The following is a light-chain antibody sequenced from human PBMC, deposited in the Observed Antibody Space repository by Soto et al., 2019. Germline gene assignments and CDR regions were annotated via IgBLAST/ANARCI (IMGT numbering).Light chain of an antibody. J-gene: IGLJ3*02. V-gene: IGLV1-40*01. CDR1: SSNIGAGYD. Sequence: QSVLTQPPSVSGAPGQRVTISCTGSSSNIGAGYDVHWYQQLPGTAPKLLIYGNSNRPSGVPDRFSGSKSGTSASLAITGXQAEDEADYYCQSYDSSLSGWVFGGGTRSPS. CDR2: GNS. CDR3: QSYDSSLSGWV.